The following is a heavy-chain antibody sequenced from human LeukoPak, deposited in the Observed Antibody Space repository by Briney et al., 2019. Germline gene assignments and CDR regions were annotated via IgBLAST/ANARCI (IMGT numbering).Heavy chain of an antibody. V-gene: IGHV3-74*01. CDR3: AKAGGWFGELLQTSADNWFDP. J-gene: IGHJ5*02. D-gene: IGHD3-10*01. CDR2: INNGGSTP. CDR1: GFTFSSYW. Sequence: GGSLRLSCAASGFTFSSYWMHWVRQAPGKGLVWVSHINNGGSTPNYADSVKGRFTISRDNPKNTLYLQMNSLRAEDTAVYYCAKAGGWFGELLQTSADNWFDPWGQGTLVTVSS.